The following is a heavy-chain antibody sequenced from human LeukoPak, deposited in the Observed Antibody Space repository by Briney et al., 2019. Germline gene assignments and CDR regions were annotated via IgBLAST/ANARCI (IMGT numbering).Heavy chain of an antibody. Sequence: SETLSLTCTVSGGSVSSGSYYWSWIRQPPGKGLEWIGYIYYSGSTNYNPSLKSRVTISVDTFKNQFSLKLSSVTAADTAVYYCARDPVIYGMDVWGQGTTVTVSS. CDR2: IYYSGST. J-gene: IGHJ6*02. V-gene: IGHV4-61*01. CDR3: ARDPVIYGMDV. CDR1: GGSVSSGSYY. D-gene: IGHD2-21*01.